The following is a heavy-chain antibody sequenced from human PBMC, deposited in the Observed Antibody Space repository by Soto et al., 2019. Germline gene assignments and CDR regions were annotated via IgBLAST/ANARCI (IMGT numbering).Heavy chain of an antibody. Sequence: SGPTLVNPTQTLTLTCTVSGFSLSTSGVGVGWIRQPPGKALEWLTFIYWDDDKRNSPFLKSRLTITKDTSKNQVVLTMTNMDPVDTATYYCAHRRHYYGSGSEDYGMDVWGQGTTVTVSS. J-gene: IGHJ6*02. CDR2: IYWDDDK. V-gene: IGHV2-5*02. D-gene: IGHD3-10*01. CDR1: GFSLSTSGVG. CDR3: AHRRHYYGSGSEDYGMDV.